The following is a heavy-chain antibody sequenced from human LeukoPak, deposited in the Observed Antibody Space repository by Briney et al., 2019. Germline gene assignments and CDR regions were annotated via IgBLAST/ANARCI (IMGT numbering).Heavy chain of an antibody. Sequence: GGSLRLSSSASGFTFSSYAMHWVRQTPGKGLEYVSAISSNGGSTYYADSVKGRFTISRDNSKNTLYLQMSSLRAEDTAVYYCVKELRYFDWLGALDYWGQGTLVTVSS. V-gene: IGHV3-64D*06. D-gene: IGHD3-9*01. CDR1: GFTFSSYA. CDR3: VKELRYFDWLGALDY. CDR2: ISSNGGST. J-gene: IGHJ4*02.